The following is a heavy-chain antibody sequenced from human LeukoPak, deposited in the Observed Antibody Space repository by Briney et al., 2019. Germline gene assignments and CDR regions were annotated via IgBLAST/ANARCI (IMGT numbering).Heavy chain of an antibody. CDR2: ISSSSSYI. Sequence: PGGSLRLSCAASGFTFSSYSMNWVRQAPGKGLEWVSSISSSSSYIYYADSVKGRFTISRDNAKNSLYLQMNSLRAEDTAVYYCARAMIGRLYWFDPWGQGTLVTVSS. V-gene: IGHV3-21*01. CDR3: ARAMIGRLYWFDP. CDR1: GFTFSSYS. J-gene: IGHJ5*02. D-gene: IGHD3-22*01.